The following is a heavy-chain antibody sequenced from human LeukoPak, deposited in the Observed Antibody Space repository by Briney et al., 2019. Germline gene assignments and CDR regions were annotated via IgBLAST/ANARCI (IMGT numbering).Heavy chain of an antibody. V-gene: IGHV3-7*05. J-gene: IGHJ1*01. CDR2: IKQDGSEK. D-gene: IGHD2-15*01. Sequence: PGGSLRLSCAASGFTFSSYWMSWVRQAPGKGLEWVANIKQDGSEKYYVDSVKGRFTISRDNAKNSLYLRMNSLRAEDTAVYYCARAKVVVAATSEYFQHWGQGTLVTVSS. CDR3: ARAKVVVAATSEYFQH. CDR1: GFTFSSYW.